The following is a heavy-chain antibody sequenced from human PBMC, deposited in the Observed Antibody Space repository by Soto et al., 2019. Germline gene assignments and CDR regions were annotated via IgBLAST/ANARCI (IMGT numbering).Heavy chain of an antibody. D-gene: IGHD6-25*01. V-gene: IGHV1-46*01. CDR2: VDPRDGST. J-gene: IGHJ4*02. Sequence: QVQLVQSGAEMKRPGASVILSCKASGYIFTTYSIHWVRQTAGQGLEWMAKVDPRDGSTGYAQKSRGRGSMAWDTSTGTVSMEVSSPTSDDTATYYCARVRSSGREFDYWGQGTQVTGSS. CDR3: ARVRSSGREFDY. CDR1: GYIFTTYS.